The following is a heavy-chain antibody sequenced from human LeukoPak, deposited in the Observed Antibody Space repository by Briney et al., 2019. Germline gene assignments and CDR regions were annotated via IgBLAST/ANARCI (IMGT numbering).Heavy chain of an antibody. J-gene: IGHJ2*01. CDR2: IFYSGST. CDR1: GGSIISGGYY. D-gene: IGHD3-22*01. CDR3: ARWSSPYYDSSGYSPGDFDL. V-gene: IGHV4-31*03. Sequence: ASETLSLTCTVSGGSIISGGYYWSWIRQHPGKGLEWIGYIFYSGSTYYNPSLQSRITISVDTSKNQFSLKLSSVTAADTAVYYCARWSSPYYDSSGYSPGDFDLWGRGTLVTVSS.